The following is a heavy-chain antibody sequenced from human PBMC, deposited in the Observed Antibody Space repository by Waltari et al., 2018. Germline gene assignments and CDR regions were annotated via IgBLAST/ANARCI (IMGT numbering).Heavy chain of an antibody. CDR2: ISGSGISI. CDR3: ARASYTLGFEP. D-gene: IGHD1-1*01. Sequence: QLVESGGGLVQPGGSLRLSCAASGFPVSSFEMNWVRQVPGKGLEWISHISGSGISIYYADSVKGRFTISRDNAKNSLYLQMDNLRVDDTAIYYCARASYTLGFEPWGQGTLVTVSS. V-gene: IGHV3-48*03. CDR1: GFPVSSFE. J-gene: IGHJ5*02.